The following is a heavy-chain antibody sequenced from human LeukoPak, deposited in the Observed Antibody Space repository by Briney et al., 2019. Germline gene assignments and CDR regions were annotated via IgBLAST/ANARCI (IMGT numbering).Heavy chain of an antibody. J-gene: IGHJ4*02. Sequence: SETLSLTCAVYGGSFSGYYWSWIRQPPGKGLEWLGEINHSGSTNYNPSLKSRVTISVDTSKNQFSLKLSSVTAADTAVYYCARAGNIVGNWGQGTLVTVSS. D-gene: IGHD1-26*01. CDR1: GGSFSGYY. CDR3: ARAGNIVGN. CDR2: INHSGST. V-gene: IGHV4-34*01.